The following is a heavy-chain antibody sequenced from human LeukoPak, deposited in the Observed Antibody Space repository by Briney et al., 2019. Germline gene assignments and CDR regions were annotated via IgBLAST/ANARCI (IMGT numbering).Heavy chain of an antibody. CDR3: ARGGGSSGWYRWYFDL. CDR1: GYTFTSYG. D-gene: IGHD6-19*01. CDR2: ITAYNGNT. V-gene: IGHV1-18*01. J-gene: IGHJ2*01. Sequence: ASVKVCCKASGYTFTSYGISWVRQAPGQGLEWMGWITAYNGNTDYAQKLQGRVTMITDTSTDTAYMELRSLRSDDTAVYYCARGGGSSGWYRWYFDLWGRGTLVTVSS.